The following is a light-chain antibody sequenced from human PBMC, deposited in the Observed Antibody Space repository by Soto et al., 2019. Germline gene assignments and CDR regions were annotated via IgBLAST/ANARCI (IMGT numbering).Light chain of an antibody. V-gene: IGKV3-15*01. Sequence: EIVMTQSPATLSVSPGERATLSCRASQSVTSNLAWYQQKPGQPPRRLIYGASTRATGIPARFSGSGSGTEFTPTISSLQSEVLAFYYCQQYINWRLTLGGGTKVDIK. CDR3: QQYINWRLT. J-gene: IGKJ4*01. CDR1: QSVTSN. CDR2: GAS.